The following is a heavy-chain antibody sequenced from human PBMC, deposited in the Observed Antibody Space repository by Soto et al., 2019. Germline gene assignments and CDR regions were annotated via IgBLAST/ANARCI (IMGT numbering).Heavy chain of an antibody. V-gene: IGHV1-18*04. CDR2: ISAYNGNT. D-gene: IGHD6-19*01. Sequence: GASVKVSCKASGYTFTSYGISWVRQAPGQGLEWMGWISAYNGNTNYAQKFQGRVTMTTDTSTSTAYMELRSLRSDDTAVYYCARRPFSSGRIPSYCYYSYGMDVWGQVTRVTVSS. J-gene: IGHJ6*02. CDR1: GYTFTSYG. CDR3: ARRPFSSGRIPSYCYYSYGMDV.